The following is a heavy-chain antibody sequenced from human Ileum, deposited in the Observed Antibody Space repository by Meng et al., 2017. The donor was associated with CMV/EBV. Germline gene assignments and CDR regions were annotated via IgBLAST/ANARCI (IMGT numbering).Heavy chain of an antibody. Sequence: GGSLRLSCSASGYTFSNLWMYWVRQAPGKGLEWVGRIILTVYGGPTDYAAPVKGRFIISRDDSKSTLYLQMNYLKNEDTALYYCVTDVTLSAGALDYWGQGTQVTVSS. V-gene: IGHV3-15*01. J-gene: IGHJ4*02. D-gene: IGHD1-1*01. CDR2: IILTVYGGPT. CDR1: GYTFSNLW. CDR3: VTDVTLSAGALDY.